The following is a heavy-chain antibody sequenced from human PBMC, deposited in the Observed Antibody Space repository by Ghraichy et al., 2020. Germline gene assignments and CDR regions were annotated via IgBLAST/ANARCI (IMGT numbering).Heavy chain of an antibody. CDR3: AKALYPTSGFYSYFDY. D-gene: IGHD3-22*01. CDR1: GFTFSSFA. Sequence: GGSLRLSCAASGFTFSSFAMSWVRQAPGKGLEWVSVITGSGGGTYYADSVKGRFTISRDNSKNTLYLQMNSLRAEDTAVYFCAKALYPTSGFYSYFDYWGQGTLVTVSS. V-gene: IGHV3-23*01. CDR2: ITGSGGGT. J-gene: IGHJ4*02.